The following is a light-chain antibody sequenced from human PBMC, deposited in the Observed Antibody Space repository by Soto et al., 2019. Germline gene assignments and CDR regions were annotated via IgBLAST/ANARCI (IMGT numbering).Light chain of an antibody. V-gene: IGLV2-23*01. CDR2: EDT. J-gene: IGLJ3*02. CDR3: CSHSGRTTWV. Sequence: QSALTQPASVSGSPGQSITISCTGTNSDVWTYNLVSWYQQFPGKGPKVIIFEDTERPSWVSDRFSASKSGNTASLTISGLQSEDEADYYCCSHSGRTTWVFGGGTKLT. CDR1: NSDVWTYNL.